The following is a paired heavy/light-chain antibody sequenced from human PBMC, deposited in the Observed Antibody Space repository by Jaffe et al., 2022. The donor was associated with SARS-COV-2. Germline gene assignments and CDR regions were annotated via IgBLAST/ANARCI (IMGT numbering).Light chain of an antibody. V-gene: IGKV3-20*01. CDR2: GAS. J-gene: IGKJ1*01. CDR1: QSVSSSY. Sequence: EIVLTQSPGTLSLSPGDRATISCRASQSVSSSYLAWYQQKPGQAPRLLIYGASSRATGIPDRFSGSGSGTDFTLTISRLEPEDFAVYYCHQYGSSPETFGQGTKVEIK. CDR3: HQYGSSPET.
Heavy chain of an antibody. D-gene: IGHD6-19*01. CDR1: GYTFTSYF. V-gene: IGHV1-46*01. Sequence: QVQLVQSGAEVKKPGASVKVSCKASGYTFTSYFMQWVRQAPGQGLEWMGIINPSGGSTTYAQRFQGRVTMTRDTSTNTVYMELSSLRSEDTAVYYCARVWAVAAPGPFDYWGQGTLVTVSS. CDR2: INPSGGST. CDR3: ARVWAVAAPGPFDY. J-gene: IGHJ4*02.